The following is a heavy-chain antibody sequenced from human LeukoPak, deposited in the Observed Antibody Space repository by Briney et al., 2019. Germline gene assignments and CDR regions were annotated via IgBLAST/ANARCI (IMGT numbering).Heavy chain of an antibody. Sequence: GGSLRLSCAASGFTFSSYGMHWVRQAPGKGLEWVAVISYDGSNKYYADSVKGRFTISRDNSKNTLYLQMNSLRAEDTAVYYCAKDSVGGGSWFDYWGQGTLVTVSS. V-gene: IGHV3-30*18. CDR3: AKDSVGGGSWFDY. CDR1: GFTFSSYG. J-gene: IGHJ4*02. D-gene: IGHD5/OR15-5a*01. CDR2: ISYDGSNK.